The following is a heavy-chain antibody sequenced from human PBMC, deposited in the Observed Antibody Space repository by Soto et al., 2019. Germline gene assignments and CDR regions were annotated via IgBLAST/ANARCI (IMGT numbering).Heavy chain of an antibody. CDR3: ARVHSCSYHYFDY. D-gene: IGHD6-13*01. CDR1: GFTVSSYY. Sequence: EVQLVESGGGLVQRGGSLRLSCAASGFTVSSYYMSWVRHAPGKGLEWVSVIYSVGSADFADSVKGRFTISRDNSKNTLYLQMSSLRAEDTAVYYCARVHSCSYHYFDYWGQGTLVTVSS. CDR2: IYSVGSA. J-gene: IGHJ4*02. V-gene: IGHV3-66*01.